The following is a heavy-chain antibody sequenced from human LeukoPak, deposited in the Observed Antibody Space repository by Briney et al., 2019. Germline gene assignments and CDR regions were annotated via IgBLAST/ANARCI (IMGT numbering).Heavy chain of an antibody. CDR3: TSLDPDSSGYYLELDY. CDR2: IRSKAYGGTP. D-gene: IGHD3-22*01. CDR1: GFTFGDYA. V-gene: IGHV3-49*04. J-gene: IGHJ4*02. Sequence: GGSLRLSCTASGFTFGDYAMSWVRQAPGKGLEWVGFIRSKAYGGTPEYAASVKGRFTISRDDSKSIAYLQMNSLKTEDTAVYYCTSLDPDSSGYYLELDYWGQGTLVTVSS.